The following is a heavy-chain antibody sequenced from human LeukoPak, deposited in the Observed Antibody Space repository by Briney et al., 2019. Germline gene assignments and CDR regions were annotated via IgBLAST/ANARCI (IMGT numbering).Heavy chain of an antibody. J-gene: IGHJ4*02. CDR2: ISSSGSYT. Sequence: GGSLRLSCVGSGFTLSGYYMSWIRQAPGKGLEWVSYISSSGSYTNYADSVKGRFTISRDNAKNSLYLQMNSLRAEDTAVYYCAREKDYDILTGIDYWGQGTLVTVSS. CDR3: AREKDYDILTGIDY. D-gene: IGHD3-9*01. V-gene: IGHV3-11*05. CDR1: GFTLSGYY.